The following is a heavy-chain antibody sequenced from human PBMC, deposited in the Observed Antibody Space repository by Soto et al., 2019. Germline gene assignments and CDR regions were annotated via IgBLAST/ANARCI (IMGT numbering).Heavy chain of an antibody. J-gene: IGHJ4*02. V-gene: IGHV3-30*18. CDR1: GFTFSSYG. D-gene: IGHD5-12*01. CDR3: AKGRQRVYSGYDSVFDY. Sequence: GGSLRLSCAASGFTFSSYGMHWVRQAPGKGLEWVAVISYDGSNKYYADSVKGRFTISRDNSKNTLYLQMNSLRAEDTAVYYCAKGRQRVYSGYDSVFDYWGQGTLVTVSS. CDR2: ISYDGSNK.